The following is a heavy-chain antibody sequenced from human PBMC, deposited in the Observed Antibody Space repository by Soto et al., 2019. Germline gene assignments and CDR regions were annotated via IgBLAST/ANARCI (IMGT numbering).Heavy chain of an antibody. J-gene: IGHJ3*02. CDR1: GCSISSYY. D-gene: IGHD3-10*01. CDR2: IYYRVST. CDR3: ARRFVHLPYGSGSPTWDAFDI. Sequence: QVQLQESGPGLVKPSETLSLPCTVSGCSISSYYWSWIRQPPGQGLELIGYIYYRVSTNYNPSLKSRVTISVDTAKNQFSLKLSSVTAADTAVYYCARRFVHLPYGSGSPTWDAFDIWGQGTMVTVSS. V-gene: IGHV4-59*08.